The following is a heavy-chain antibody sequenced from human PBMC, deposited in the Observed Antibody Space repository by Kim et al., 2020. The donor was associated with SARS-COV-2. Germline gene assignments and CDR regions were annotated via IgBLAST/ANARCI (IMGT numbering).Heavy chain of an antibody. Sequence: ASVKVSCKTSGHFFTRDSIHWVRQAPGQGLEWMGGIDCGNGNTIYSQKFQGRVTFTTDTSASTAYMELSSLRSEDSAVYYCLGGFYFDYWGQGTLVTVS. CDR3: LGGFYFDY. J-gene: IGHJ4*02. CDR1: GHFFTRDS. D-gene: IGHD3-16*01. V-gene: IGHV1-3*01. CDR2: IDCGNGNT.